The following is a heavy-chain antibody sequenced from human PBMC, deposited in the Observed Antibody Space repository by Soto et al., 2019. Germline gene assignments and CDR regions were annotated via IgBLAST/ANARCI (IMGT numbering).Heavy chain of an antibody. D-gene: IGHD2-2*02. CDR2: VYHTGSN. Sequence: ETLGLSCTVSDGSIDAGDYYGGIVSQLPGRGLEWSAGVYHTGSNFYHPSLQNRVSISVDTSKSQFSLNIYSVTAADTAVYYCVRPPPGQALLYPPRFDFWGQAVKVTVSS. CDR3: VRPPPGQALLYPPRFDF. V-gene: IGHV4-39*01. J-gene: IGHJ4*02. CDR1: DGSIDAGDYY.